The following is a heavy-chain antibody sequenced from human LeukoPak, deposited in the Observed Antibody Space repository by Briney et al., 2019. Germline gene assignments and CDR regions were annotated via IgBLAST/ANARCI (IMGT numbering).Heavy chain of an antibody. D-gene: IGHD3-22*01. V-gene: IGHV1-46*01. Sequence: ASVKVSCKASGYSFTSNYIHWVRQAPGQGLEWMGMIYPRDGSTSYAQKFQGRVTVTRDTSTSTVYMELSSLRSDDTAVYYCARVGSVDTSGYYDYWGQGTLVTVSS. CDR1: GYSFTSNY. CDR3: ARVGSVDTSGYYDY. J-gene: IGHJ4*02. CDR2: IYPRDGST.